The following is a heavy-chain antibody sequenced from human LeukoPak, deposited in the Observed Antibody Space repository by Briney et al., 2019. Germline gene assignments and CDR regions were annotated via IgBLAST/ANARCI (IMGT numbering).Heavy chain of an antibody. CDR1: GFTFSSYA. CDR2: STRVGHT. CDR3: AKGYYGSGSYGWFDY. Sequence: GGSLRLSCAASGFTFSSYAMSWVRQAPGEGLEWVSGSTRVGHTNYSDSVKGRFTISRDHSKNTLYLRMNSLRAGDTAVYSSAKGYYGSGSYGWFDYWGQGNLVTVSS. V-gene: IGHV3-23*01. D-gene: IGHD3-10*01. J-gene: IGHJ4*02.